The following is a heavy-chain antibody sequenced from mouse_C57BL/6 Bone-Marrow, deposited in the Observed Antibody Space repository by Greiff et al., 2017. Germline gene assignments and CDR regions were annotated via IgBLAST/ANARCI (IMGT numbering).Heavy chain of an antibody. Sequence: VQLQQPGAELVRPGTSVKLSCKASGYTFTSYWMHWVKQRPGQGLEWIGVIDPSDSYTNYNQKFKGKATLTVDTSSSTAYMQLSSLTSEDSAVYTCARRTTCRGDYWGQGTTLTDSS. CDR1: GYTFTSYW. CDR3: ARRTTCRGDY. V-gene: IGHV1-59*01. CDR2: IDPSDSYT. J-gene: IGHJ2*01.